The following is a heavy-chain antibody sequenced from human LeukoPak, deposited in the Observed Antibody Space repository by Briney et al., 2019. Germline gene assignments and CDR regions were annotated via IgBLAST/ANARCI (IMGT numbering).Heavy chain of an antibody. CDR3: ARSSGYYYALGY. V-gene: IGHV3-21*01. Sequence: GGSLRLSCAASGFTFSSYSMNWVRQAPGKGLEWVSSISSSSSYIYYADSVKGRFTISRDNAKNSLYLQMNSLRAEDTAAYYCARSSGYYYALGYWGQGTLVTASS. D-gene: IGHD3-22*01. CDR1: GFTFSSYS. CDR2: ISSSSSYI. J-gene: IGHJ4*02.